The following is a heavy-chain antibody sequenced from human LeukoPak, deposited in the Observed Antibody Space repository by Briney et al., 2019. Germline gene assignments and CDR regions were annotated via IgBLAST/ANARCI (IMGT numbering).Heavy chain of an antibody. V-gene: IGHV4-34*01. CDR2: INHSGST. CDR1: GGSFSGYY. J-gene: IGHJ4*02. CDR3: AREADSSSSGSDY. D-gene: IGHD6-6*01. Sequence: PSETLSLTCAVYGGSFSGYYWSWIRQPPGKGLEWIGEINHSGSTNYNPSLKSRVTISVDTSKNQFSLKLSSVTAADTAVYYCAREADSSSSGSDYWGQGTLVTVSS.